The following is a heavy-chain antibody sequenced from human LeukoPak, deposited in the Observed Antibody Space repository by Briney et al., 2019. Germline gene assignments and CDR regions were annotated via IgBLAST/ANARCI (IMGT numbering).Heavy chain of an antibody. CDR1: GASISSYY. Sequence: SETLSLTCTVSGASISSYYWSWIRQPPGKGLEWIGYIYYSGSTNYNPSLKSRVTISVDTSKNQFSLKLSSVTAADTAVYYCARVYSSSWYKSPYYFDYWGQGTLVTVSS. J-gene: IGHJ4*02. CDR2: IYYSGST. D-gene: IGHD6-13*01. CDR3: ARVYSSSWYKSPYYFDY. V-gene: IGHV4-59*01.